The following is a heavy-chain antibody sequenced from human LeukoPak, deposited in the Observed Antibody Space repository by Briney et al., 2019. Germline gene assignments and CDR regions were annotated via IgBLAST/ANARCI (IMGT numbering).Heavy chain of an antibody. CDR1: GYTFANYA. V-gene: IGHV1-3*01. CDR3: ARGAPYYDSWSAFYTDY. D-gene: IGHD3-3*01. CDR2: INVGNGNT. J-gene: IGHJ4*02. Sequence: ASVKVSCKTSGYTFANYALLWVRQAPGQRLEWMGWINVGNGNTEYSQKFQGRVTITRDTSAYTTYMELGGLRSEDTAVFYCARGAPYYDSWSAFYTDYWGQGTLITVSS.